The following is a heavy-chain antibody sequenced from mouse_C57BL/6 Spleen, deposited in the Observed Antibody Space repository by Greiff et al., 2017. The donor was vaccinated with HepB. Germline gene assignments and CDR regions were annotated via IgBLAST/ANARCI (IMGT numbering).Heavy chain of an antibody. V-gene: IGHV5-9-1*02. CDR3: TRDLGIYYGNFDY. D-gene: IGHD2-1*01. J-gene: IGHJ2*01. Sequence: EVMLVESGEGLVKPGGSLKLSCAASGFTFSSYAMSWVRQTPEKRLEWVAYISSGGDYIYYADTVKGRFTISRDNARNTLYLQMSSLKSEDTAMYYCTRDLGIYYGNFDYWGQGTTLTVSS. CDR1: GFTFSSYA. CDR2: ISSGGDYI.